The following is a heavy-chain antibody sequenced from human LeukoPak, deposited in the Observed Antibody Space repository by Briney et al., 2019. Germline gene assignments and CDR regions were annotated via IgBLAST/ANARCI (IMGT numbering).Heavy chain of an antibody. D-gene: IGHD2-2*01. Sequence: SETLSLTCTVSGGSISSSRYYWGWIRQPPGKGLVWIGSIHYSGSTYYNPSLKSRVTVSVDTSENQFSLKLSSVAAADTAVYFCVRTRLSDHIVPAAERADDACDMWGPGTMVTVSS. CDR1: GGSISSSRYY. CDR3: VRTRLSDHIVPAAERADDACDM. J-gene: IGHJ3*02. CDR2: IHYSGST. V-gene: IGHV4-39*07.